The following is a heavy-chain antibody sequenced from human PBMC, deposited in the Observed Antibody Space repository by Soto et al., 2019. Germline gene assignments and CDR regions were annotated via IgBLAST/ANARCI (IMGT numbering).Heavy chain of an antibody. V-gene: IGHV3-72*01. Sequence: EVQLVESGGGLVQPGGSLRLSCAASGFTFSDHYMDWVRQAPGKGLEWVGRTRNKANSYTTEYAASVKGRFTISRDDSKNSLYLQMNSLKTEDTAVYYCSRAVDTARVDYYFDYWGQGTLVTVSS. D-gene: IGHD5-18*01. J-gene: IGHJ4*02. CDR3: SRAVDTARVDYYFDY. CDR1: GFTFSDHY. CDR2: TRNKANSYTT.